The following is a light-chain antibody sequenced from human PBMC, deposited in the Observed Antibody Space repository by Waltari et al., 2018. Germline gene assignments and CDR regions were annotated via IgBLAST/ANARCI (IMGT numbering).Light chain of an antibody. CDR2: AAS. CDR1: QFIANR. V-gene: IGKV1-39*01. CDR3: QETYSTGT. J-gene: IGKJ1*01. Sequence: DIQMTQSPPSLSASTGDRVTLTCRAPQFIANRLSWYQQRPGKAPRLLLYAASNVTSGVSSIFSGSGCGTDFTITISDLHSEDFGTYYCQETYSTGTFGQGTKVDMK.